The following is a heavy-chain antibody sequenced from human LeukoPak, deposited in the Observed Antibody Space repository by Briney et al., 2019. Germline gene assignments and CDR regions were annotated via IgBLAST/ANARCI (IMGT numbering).Heavy chain of an antibody. CDR1: GYTFTSYY. D-gene: IGHD6-19*01. CDR2: INPSGGST. J-gene: IGHJ4*02. V-gene: IGHV1-46*01. CDR3: ARDLTPYSSGWYYDY. Sequence: GASVKVSCKASGYTFTSYYMHWVRQAPGQGPEWMGIINPSGGSTSYAQKFQGRVTMTRDTSTSTVYMELSSLRSEDTAVYYCARDLTPYSSGWYYDYWGQGTLVTVSS.